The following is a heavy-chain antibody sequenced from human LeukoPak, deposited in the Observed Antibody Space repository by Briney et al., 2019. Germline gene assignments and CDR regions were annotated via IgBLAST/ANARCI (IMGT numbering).Heavy chain of an antibody. CDR2: ISSSSSTI. V-gene: IGHV3-48*01. D-gene: IGHD2-15*01. J-gene: IGHJ6*03. CDR1: GFTFSSYS. Sequence: GGSLRLSCAASGFTFSSYSMNWVRQAPGKGLEWVSYISSSSSTIYYADSVKGRFTISRDNAKNSLYLQMNSLRAEDTAVYYCARGDCSGGSCYLGGYYYYYYMDVWGKGTTVTVSS. CDR3: ARGDCSGGSCYLGGYYYYYYMDV.